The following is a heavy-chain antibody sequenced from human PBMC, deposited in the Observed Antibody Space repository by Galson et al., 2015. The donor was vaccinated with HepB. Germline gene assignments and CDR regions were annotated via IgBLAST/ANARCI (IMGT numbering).Heavy chain of an antibody. CDR1: GFCLDSYW. D-gene: IGHD3-3*01. Sequence: SLRLSCAVSGFCLDSYWMHWVRHAPGKGLEWISRINGEGAATNYADSVKGRFIVSRDNARNTVFLQMHSLRVDDTAVYYCVRDRTTIFGVVTDVFDFWGQGTLVLVSS. V-gene: IGHV3-74*01. CDR2: INGEGAAT. J-gene: IGHJ4*02. CDR3: VRDRTTIFGVVTDVFDF.